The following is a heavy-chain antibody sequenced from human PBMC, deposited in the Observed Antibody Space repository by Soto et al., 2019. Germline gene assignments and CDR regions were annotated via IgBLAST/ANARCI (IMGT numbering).Heavy chain of an antibody. CDR3: AREIRYSSSWYYYGMDV. Sequence: QVQLVQSGAEVKKPGSSVKVSCKASGGTFSSYTISWVRQAPGQGLEWMGRIIPILGIANYAEKFQGKVTITADKPTSTAYMELSSLRSEDTAVYDCAREIRYSSSWYYYGMDVWGPGTTVTVSS. CDR1: GGTFSSYT. J-gene: IGHJ6*02. CDR2: IIPILGIA. V-gene: IGHV1-69*08. D-gene: IGHD6-13*01.